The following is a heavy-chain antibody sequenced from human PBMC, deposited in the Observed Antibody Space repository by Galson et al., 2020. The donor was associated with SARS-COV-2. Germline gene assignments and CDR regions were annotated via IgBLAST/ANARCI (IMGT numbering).Heavy chain of an antibody. D-gene: IGHD4-17*01. Sequence: SVKVSCKASGGTFSSYAISWVRQAPGQGLEWMGGIIPIFGTANYAPKFQGRVTFTADESTSTAYMELSSLRSEDTAVYYCARIHSYGDYPSDCDYWGQGTLVTVAA. CDR2: IIPIFGTA. J-gene: IGHJ4*02. CDR3: ARIHSYGDYPSDCDY. CDR1: GGTFSSYA. V-gene: IGHV1-69*13.